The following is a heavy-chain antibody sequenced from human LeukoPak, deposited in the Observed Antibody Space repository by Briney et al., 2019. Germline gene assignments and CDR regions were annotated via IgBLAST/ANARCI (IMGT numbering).Heavy chain of an antibody. J-gene: IGHJ4*02. CDR2: MWNDGTNK. Sequence: GGSLRLSCAASGFTFSSYGMHWVRQAPGKGLEWLALMWNDGTNKDYADSVKGRFTISRDNSKNTLFLQMNSLRAEDTAVYYCARGIGYFDYWGQGTLVTVSS. D-gene: IGHD2/OR15-2a*01. CDR1: GFTFSSYG. V-gene: IGHV3-33*01. CDR3: ARGIGYFDY.